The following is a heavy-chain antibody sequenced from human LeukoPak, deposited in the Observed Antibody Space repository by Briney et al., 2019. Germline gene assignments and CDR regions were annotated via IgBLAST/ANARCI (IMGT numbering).Heavy chain of an antibody. D-gene: IGHD6-6*01. CDR1: GFDFSASA. V-gene: IGHV3-73*01. Sequence: GGSLRLSCAASGFDFSASALHWVRQASGKGLEWVGRIRDKANKYTTAYAPSVRGRFTISRDDSRNTAFLQMDSLKVKDSALYYCVKYITSSDKNDCWGQGTLVTVSS. J-gene: IGHJ4*02. CDR3: VKYITSSDKNDC. CDR2: IRDKANKYTT.